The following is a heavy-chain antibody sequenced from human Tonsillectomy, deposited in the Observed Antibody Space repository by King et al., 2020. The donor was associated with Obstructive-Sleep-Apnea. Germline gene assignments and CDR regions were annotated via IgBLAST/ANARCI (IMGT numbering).Heavy chain of an antibody. V-gene: IGHV1-58*03. J-gene: IGHJ1*01. D-gene: IGHD3-9*01. Sequence: QLVQSGPEVKKPGTSVKVSCKASGFTFTKSAVQWVRQARGQRLEWIGGIAVGSGDTTYAQKYQERVTITRDISTTTAYMELSSLRSDDTAVYYCASILYDGSLTGPGPWGQGTVLTVS. CDR3: ASILYDGSLTGPGP. CDR2: IAVGSGDT. CDR1: GFTFTKSA.